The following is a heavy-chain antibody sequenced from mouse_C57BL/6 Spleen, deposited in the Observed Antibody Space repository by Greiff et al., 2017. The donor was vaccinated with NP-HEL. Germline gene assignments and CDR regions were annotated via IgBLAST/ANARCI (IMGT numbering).Heavy chain of an antibody. Sequence: LQESAAELVKPGASVKISCKVSGYTFTDHTIHWMKQRPEQGLEWIGYIYPRDGSTKYNEKFKGKATLTADKSSSTAYMQRNSLTSEDSAVYFCARSGAYYSNLDYWGQGTTLTVSS. CDR3: ARSGAYYSNLDY. CDR1: GYTFTDHT. CDR2: IYPRDGST. J-gene: IGHJ2*01. V-gene: IGHV1-78*01. D-gene: IGHD2-5*01.